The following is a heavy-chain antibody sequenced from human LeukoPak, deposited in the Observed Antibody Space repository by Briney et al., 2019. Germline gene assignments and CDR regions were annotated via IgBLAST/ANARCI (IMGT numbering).Heavy chain of an antibody. CDR2: IYYSGST. V-gene: IGHV4-39*01. Sequence: SETLSLTCTVSGGSISSSSYYWGWIRQPPGKGLEWIGSIYYSGSTYYNPSLKSRVTISVDTSKNQFSLKLSSVTAADTAVYYYARLGAALGAYFQHWGQGTLVTVSS. D-gene: IGHD1-26*01. CDR1: GGSISSSSYY. J-gene: IGHJ1*01. CDR3: ARLGAALGAYFQH.